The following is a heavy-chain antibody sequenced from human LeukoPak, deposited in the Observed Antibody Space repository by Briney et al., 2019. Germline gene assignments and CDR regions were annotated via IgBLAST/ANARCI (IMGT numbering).Heavy chain of an antibody. V-gene: IGHV4-59*01. Sequence: SETLSLTCTVSGGSLSSYYWSWIRQPPGEGLEWIGYIYYSGSTNYNPSLKSRVTISVDTSKNQFSLKLSSVTAADTAVYYCARGGVATICDYWGQGTLVTVSS. D-gene: IGHD5-12*01. CDR1: GGSLSSYY. CDR2: IYYSGST. J-gene: IGHJ4*02. CDR3: ARGGVATICDY.